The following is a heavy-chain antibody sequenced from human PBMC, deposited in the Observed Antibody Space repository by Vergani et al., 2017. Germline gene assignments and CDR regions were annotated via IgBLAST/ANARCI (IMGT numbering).Heavy chain of an antibody. Sequence: QVQLQESGPGLVKPSETLSLTCTVSGGSISSYYWSWIRQPPGKGLEWIGYIYYSGSTNYNPSLKSRVTISVDPSKNQFSLKLSSVTAADTAVYYCARVHFYGSGSSGPLIYGMDVWGQGTTVTVSS. D-gene: IGHD3-10*01. CDR1: GGSISSYY. CDR2: IYYSGST. V-gene: IGHV4-59*01. CDR3: ARVHFYGSGSSGPLIYGMDV. J-gene: IGHJ6*02.